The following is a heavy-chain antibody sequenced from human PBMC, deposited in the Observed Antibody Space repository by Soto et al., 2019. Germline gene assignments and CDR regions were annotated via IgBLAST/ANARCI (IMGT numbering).Heavy chain of an antibody. CDR3: TTDSYSTIIIVRFDY. J-gene: IGHJ4*01. CDR1: GSTFTNAW. Sequence: PGGSLRLSCAASGSTFTNAWINWVRQAPGKGLEWVGRIKSKTDGGTTDYAEPVKGRFAISRDDSNNMVYLQMNSLEIEDTAVYYCTTDSYSTIIIVRFDYWGHGTLVTVSS. D-gene: IGHD3-22*01. CDR2: IKSKTDGGTT. V-gene: IGHV3-15*07.